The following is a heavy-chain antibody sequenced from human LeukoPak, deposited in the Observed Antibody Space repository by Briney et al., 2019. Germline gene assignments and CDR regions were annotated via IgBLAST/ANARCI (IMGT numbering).Heavy chain of an antibody. CDR3: ARGLDYYDSSGYY. J-gene: IGHJ4*02. Sequence: SVKVSCKASEGTFSSYAISWVRQAPGQGLEWMGGIIPIFGTANYAQKFQGRVTITADESTSTAYMELSSLRSEDTAVYYCARGLDYYDSSGYYWGQGTLVTVSS. CDR2: IIPIFGTA. D-gene: IGHD3-22*01. V-gene: IGHV1-69*13. CDR1: EGTFSSYA.